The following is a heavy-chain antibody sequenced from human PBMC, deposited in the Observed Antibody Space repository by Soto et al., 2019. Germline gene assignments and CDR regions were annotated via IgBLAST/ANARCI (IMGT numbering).Heavy chain of an antibody. CDR2: IYYSGST. V-gene: IGHV4-59*01. CDR1: GGSISSYY. Sequence: SETLSLTCTVSGGSISSYYWSWIRQPPGKGLEWIGYIYYSGSTNYNPSLKSRVTISVDTSKNQFSLKLSSVTAADTAVYYCARLTGGDAFDIWGQGTMVTVSS. D-gene: IGHD7-27*01. CDR3: ARLTGGDAFDI. J-gene: IGHJ3*02.